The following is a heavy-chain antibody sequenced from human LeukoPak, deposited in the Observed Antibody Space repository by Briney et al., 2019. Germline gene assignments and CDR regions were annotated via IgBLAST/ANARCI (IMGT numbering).Heavy chain of an antibody. CDR1: GGTFSSYA. CDR2: IIPIFGTT. Sequence: ASVKVSCKASGGTFSSYAVSWVRQAPGQGLEWMGGIIPIFGTTSYAQKFQGRVTITADGSTTTAYMELSSLRYEDTAVYYCASIGSSAYIPFDYWGQGTLVTVSS. D-gene: IGHD3-22*01. V-gene: IGHV1-69*13. J-gene: IGHJ4*02. CDR3: ASIGSSAYIPFDY.